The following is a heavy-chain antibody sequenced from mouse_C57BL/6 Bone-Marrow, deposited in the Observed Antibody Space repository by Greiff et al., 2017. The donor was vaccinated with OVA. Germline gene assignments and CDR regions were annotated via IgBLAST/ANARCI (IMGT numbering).Heavy chain of an antibody. CDR1: GFNIKDDY. Sequence: VQLQQSGAELVRPGASVKLSCTASGFNIKDDYMHWVKQRPEQGLEWIGWIDPENGDTEYASKFQGKATITADTSSNTAYLQLSSLTSEDTVVYYCTEDYSNSGLYYYAMDYWGQGTSVTVSS. CDR2: IDPENGDT. D-gene: IGHD2-5*01. J-gene: IGHJ4*01. CDR3: TEDYSNSGLYYYAMDY. V-gene: IGHV14-4*01.